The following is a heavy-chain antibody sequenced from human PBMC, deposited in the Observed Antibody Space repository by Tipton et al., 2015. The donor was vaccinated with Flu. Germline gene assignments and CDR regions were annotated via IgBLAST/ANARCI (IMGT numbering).Heavy chain of an antibody. D-gene: IGHD4-17*01. J-gene: IGHJ4*02. CDR2: IYTSGST. CDR3: ARGGTVTTFYY. CDR1: GDSISSYY. Sequence: TLSLTCTVSGDSISSYYWSWIRQPAGKGLEWLGRIYTSGSTNYNPSLKSRVTMSGDTSKNQFSLKLSSVTAADTAVYYCARGGTVTTFYYWGQGTLVTVSS. V-gene: IGHV4-4*07.